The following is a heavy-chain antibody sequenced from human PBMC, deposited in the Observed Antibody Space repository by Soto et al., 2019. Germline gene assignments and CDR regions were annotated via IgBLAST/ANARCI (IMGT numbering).Heavy chain of an antibody. V-gene: IGHV4-61*08. CDR3: ARWNYYGSGRREFDY. D-gene: IGHD3-10*01. CDR2: IYYSGST. CDR1: GGSVSSGDYY. Sequence: PSETLSLTCSVSGGSVSSGDYYWLWIRQPPGKGLELIGYIYYSGSTNYSPSLKSRVTISIDTSKNQFSLQLSSVTAADTAVYYCARWNYYGSGRREFDYWGQGTLVTVS. J-gene: IGHJ4*02.